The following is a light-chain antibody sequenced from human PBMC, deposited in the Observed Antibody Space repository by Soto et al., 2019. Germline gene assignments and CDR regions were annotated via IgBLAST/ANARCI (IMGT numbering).Light chain of an antibody. V-gene: IGKV1D-16*01. CDR1: QDINSW. CDR3: QQYNIYPLT. J-gene: IGKJ4*01. Sequence: DVQMTQSPSSLSASVGDRVTITCRASQDINSWLAWYQQKPGKAPKSLIYVASSLQTGVPLRFSGSGSGTVFTLTISSLQPEDSVTYYCQQYNIYPLTFGGGTKVEIK. CDR2: VAS.